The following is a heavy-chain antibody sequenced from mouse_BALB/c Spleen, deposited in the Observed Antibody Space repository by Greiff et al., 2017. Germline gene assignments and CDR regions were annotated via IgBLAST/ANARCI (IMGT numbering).Heavy chain of an antibody. V-gene: IGHV5-6-5*01. Sequence: EVQLVESGGGLVKPGGSLKLSCAASGFTFSSYAMSWVRQTPEKRLEWVASISSGGSTYYPDSVKGRFTISRDNARNILYLQMSSLRSEDTAMYYCARENYDYDGSSYWFADWGQGTLVTVSA. CDR2: ISSGGST. CDR1: GFTFSSYA. D-gene: IGHD1-1*01. CDR3: ARENYDYDGSSYWFAD. J-gene: IGHJ3*01.